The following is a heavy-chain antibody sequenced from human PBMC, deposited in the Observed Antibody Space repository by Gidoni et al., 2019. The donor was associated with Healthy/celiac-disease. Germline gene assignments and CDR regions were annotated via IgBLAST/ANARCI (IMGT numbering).Heavy chain of an antibody. CDR2: ISYDGSNK. Sequence: QVQLVESGGGVVQPGRSLRLSGAASGFNFSRYAMHWVRQAPGKGLVWVAVISYDGSNKYYADSVKGRFTISRDNSKNTLYLQMNSLRAEDTAVYYCAREIVHDYGDYFDYWGQGTLVTVSS. CDR3: AREIVHDYGDYFDY. CDR1: GFNFSRYA. J-gene: IGHJ4*02. D-gene: IGHD4-17*01. V-gene: IGHV3-30-3*01.